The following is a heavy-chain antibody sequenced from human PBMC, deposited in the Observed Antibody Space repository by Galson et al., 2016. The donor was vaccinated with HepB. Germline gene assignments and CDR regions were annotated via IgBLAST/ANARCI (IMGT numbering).Heavy chain of an antibody. Sequence: TLSLTCTVSAGSISSGDYYWSWIRQPPGKGLEWVGYIYYSGISYYMASLKSRATMSVDTSNNQFSLKLTSVTAADTAVYYCARFYYGDYGRFDPWGQEILVTVSS. J-gene: IGHJ5*02. V-gene: IGHV4-30-4*01. D-gene: IGHD4-17*01. CDR3: ARFYYGDYGRFDP. CDR1: AGSISSGDYY. CDR2: IYYSGIS.